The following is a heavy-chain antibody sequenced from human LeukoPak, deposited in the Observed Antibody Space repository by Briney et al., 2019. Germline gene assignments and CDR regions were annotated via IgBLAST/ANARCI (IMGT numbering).Heavy chain of an antibody. Sequence: SQTLSLTCTVSGGSISSGGYYWSWIRQHPGKGLEWIGYIYYSGSTYYNPSLKSRVTISVDTSKNQFSLKLSSVTAAGTAVYYCARDGRLGLDYWGQGTLVTVSS. D-gene: IGHD3-9*01. J-gene: IGHJ4*02. CDR1: GGSISSGGYY. CDR2: IYYSGST. CDR3: ARDGRLGLDY. V-gene: IGHV4-31*03.